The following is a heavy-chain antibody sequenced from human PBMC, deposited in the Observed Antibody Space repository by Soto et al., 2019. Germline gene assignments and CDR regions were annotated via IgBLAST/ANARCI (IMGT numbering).Heavy chain of an antibody. V-gene: IGHV3-30-3*01. CDR1: GFTFSSYA. Sequence: QVQLVESGGGVVQPGRYLRLSCAASGFTFSSYAMYWVRQATGKGLEWVAVISYDGNNKYCADSVKGRFTISRDNSKNTLYLQMNSLRAEDTAVYYCARAGCDGGSCYTLVGLRYGMDVWGQGTTVTVSS. D-gene: IGHD2-15*01. CDR2: ISYDGNNK. J-gene: IGHJ6*02. CDR3: ARAGCDGGSCYTLVGLRYGMDV.